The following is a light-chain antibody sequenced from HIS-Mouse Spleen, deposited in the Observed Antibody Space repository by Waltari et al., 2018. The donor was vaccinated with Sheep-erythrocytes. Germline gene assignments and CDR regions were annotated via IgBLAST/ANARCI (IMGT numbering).Light chain of an antibody. CDR3: CSYAGSSTPWV. Sequence: QSALTQPASVSGSPGQSITISCTGTSSDVGSYNLVSWYQQHPGKPPKLMIYEGSKRPSGVSNRFSGSKSRNTASLTISGLQAEDEADYYCCSYAGSSTPWVFGGGTKLTVL. V-gene: IGLV2-23*01. CDR1: SSDVGSYNL. J-gene: IGLJ3*02. CDR2: EGS.